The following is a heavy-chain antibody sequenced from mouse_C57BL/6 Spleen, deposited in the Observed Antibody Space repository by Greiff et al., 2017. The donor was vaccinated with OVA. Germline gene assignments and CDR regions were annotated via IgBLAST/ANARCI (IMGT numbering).Heavy chain of an antibody. V-gene: IGHV1-50*01. CDR1: GYTFTSYW. D-gene: IGHD1-1*01. CDR3: ARRGYGLYYYAMDD. J-gene: IGHJ4*01. CDR2: IDPSDSYT. Sequence: QVQLQQPGAELVKPGASVKLSCKASGYTFTSYWMQWVKQRPGQGLEWIGEIDPSDSYTNYNQKFKGKATLTVDTSSSTAYMQLSSLTSEDSAVYYCARRGYGLYYYAMDDWGQGTSVTVSS.